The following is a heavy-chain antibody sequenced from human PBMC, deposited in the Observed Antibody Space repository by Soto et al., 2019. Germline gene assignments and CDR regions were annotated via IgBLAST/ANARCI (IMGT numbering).Heavy chain of an antibody. Sequence: QSAGSLTLSCAASGFTFSSYSMNWVRQATGKGLEWLSYISSTRSTIYYAASVEGRFTISRDNTKNSLFLQMNNLKDKDTAFYYSAAIKGGRDYDSSGFHAVDVWGQGTLVTVSS. CDR3: AAIKGGRDYDSSGFHAVDV. J-gene: IGHJ4*01. D-gene: IGHD3-22*01. V-gene: IGHV3-48*02. CDR2: ISSTRSTI. CDR1: GFTFSSYS.